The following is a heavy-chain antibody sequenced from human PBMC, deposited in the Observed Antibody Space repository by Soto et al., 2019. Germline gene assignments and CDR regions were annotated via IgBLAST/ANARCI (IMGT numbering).Heavy chain of an antibody. CDR1: GGTFSSYA. J-gene: IGHJ4*02. CDR3: ARSLGGWYSSSWGYFDY. D-gene: IGHD6-13*01. CDR2: IIPIFGTA. V-gene: IGHV1-69*12. Sequence: QVQLVQSGAEVKKPGSSVKVSCKASGGTFSSYAISWVRQAPGQGLEWMGGIIPIFGTANYAQKCQGRVTITADESTSTAYMELSGLRSEDTAVYYCARSLGGWYSSSWGYFDYWGQGTLGTVSS.